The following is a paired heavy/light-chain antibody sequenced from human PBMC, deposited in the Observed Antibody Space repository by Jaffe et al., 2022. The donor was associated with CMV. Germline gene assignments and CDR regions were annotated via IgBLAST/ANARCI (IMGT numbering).Heavy chain of an antibody. CDR2: IRSKAYGGTT. J-gene: IGHJ4*02. D-gene: IGHD3-10*01. CDR1: GFTFGDYP. V-gene: IGHV3-49*04. CDR3: TRDRGFYGLGPYPSDY. Sequence: EVQLVESGGGLLQPGRSLRLSCTTSGFTFGDYPMSWVRQAPGKGLEWVGFIRSKAYGGTTEYAASVKGRFTISRDDSKSIAYLQMNSLKTEDTGVYYCTRDRGFYGLGPYPSDYWGQGTLVTVSS.
Light chain of an antibody. J-gene: IGKJ1*01. Sequence: DIQMTQSPSTLSASVGDRVTITCRASQSIGSWLAWYQLKPGKAPNLLIYKASTLKSGVPSRFSGSGSGTEFTLTISSLQPDDFATYYCQQYSSYSPTFGQGTKV. CDR3: QQYSSYSPT. V-gene: IGKV1-5*03. CDR1: QSIGSW. CDR2: KAS.